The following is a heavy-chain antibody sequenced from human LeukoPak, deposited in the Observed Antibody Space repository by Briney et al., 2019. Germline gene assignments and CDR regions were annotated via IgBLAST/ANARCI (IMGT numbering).Heavy chain of an antibody. CDR2: INPRSGGT. CDR1: GYTFTGYY. Sequence: GASVKVSCKASGYTFTGYYIHWVRQAPGQGLEWMGWINPRSGGTNYAQKFQGRVTMTRDTSISTAYMELSRLRSDDTAVYYCARDGQNGAVAGFDYWGRGTLVTVSS. D-gene: IGHD6-19*01. J-gene: IGHJ4*02. CDR3: ARDGQNGAVAGFDY. V-gene: IGHV1-2*02.